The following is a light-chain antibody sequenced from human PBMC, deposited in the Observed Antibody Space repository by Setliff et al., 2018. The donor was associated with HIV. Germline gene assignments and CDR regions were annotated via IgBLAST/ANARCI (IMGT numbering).Light chain of an antibody. CDR1: SNDFGSYDY. CDR3: SSYTSDSSLV. CDR2: EVS. Sequence: QSVLTQPASVSGSPGQSITISCTGTSNDFGSYDYVSWYQHQPGKVPKLMIYEVSNRPSGVSDRFSGSKSGNTASLTISGLQTEDEADYYCSSYTSDSSLVFGTGTKVTVL. J-gene: IGLJ1*01. V-gene: IGLV2-14*01.